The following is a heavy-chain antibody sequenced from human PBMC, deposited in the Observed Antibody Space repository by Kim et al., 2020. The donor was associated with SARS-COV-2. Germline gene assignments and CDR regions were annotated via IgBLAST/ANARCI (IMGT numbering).Heavy chain of an antibody. D-gene: IGHD3-16*02. J-gene: IGHJ4*02. Sequence: ASVKVSCKASGYTFTSYAMNWVRQAPGQGLEWMGWINTNTGNPTYAQGFTGRFVFSLDTSVSTAYLQISSLKAEDTAVYYCARGAFGGGIEDRFDYWGQGTLVTVSS. CDR3: ARGAFGGGIEDRFDY. CDR2: INTNTGNP. V-gene: IGHV7-4-1*02. CDR1: GYTFTSYA.